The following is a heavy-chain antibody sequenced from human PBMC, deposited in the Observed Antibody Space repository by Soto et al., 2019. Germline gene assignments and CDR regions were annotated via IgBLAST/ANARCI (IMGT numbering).Heavy chain of an antibody. CDR2: IYPRDSDT. J-gene: IGHJ3*02. D-gene: IGHD1-26*01. V-gene: IGHV5-51*01. Sequence: PGESLKISCKGSGYSFTSYWIGWGRQLPWKGLGWMGIIYPRDSDTRYSPSFQGQVTISADKSLSTAYLQCSSLKASDTAMYDCARRELHDAFDIWGQGTMVTVSS. CDR1: GYSFTSYW. CDR3: ARRELHDAFDI.